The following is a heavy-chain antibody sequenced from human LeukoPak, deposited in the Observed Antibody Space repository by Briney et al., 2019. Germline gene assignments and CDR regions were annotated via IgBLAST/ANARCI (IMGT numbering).Heavy chain of an antibody. CDR1: GFTFSNYW. Sequence: QTGGSLRLSCAASGFTFSNYWMNWVRQAPGKGLEWVGNINQDGSEINYLESVKGRLSITRDNAKNSLFLHMNNLRAEDTAKYYCARVDGNIAYRPVEDWGQGTLVTVSS. CDR3: ARVDGNIAYRPVED. D-gene: IGHD2/OR15-2a*01. J-gene: IGHJ4*02. CDR2: INQDGSEI. V-gene: IGHV3-7*01.